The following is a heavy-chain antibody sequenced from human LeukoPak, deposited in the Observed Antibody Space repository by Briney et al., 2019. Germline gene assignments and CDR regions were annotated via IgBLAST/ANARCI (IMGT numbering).Heavy chain of an antibody. CDR1: GGSVNSDSFY. J-gene: IGHJ3*02. Sequence: PSQTLSLTCSVSGGSVNSDSFYWTWIRQPPGKGLEWIGYVYYSGRANYNPTLKSRVTISVDTSKNQFSLRLNSVTAADTALYYCVRETATSYYDSADYYRQTEVFDIWGQGTKVTVSS. CDR2: VYYSGRA. D-gene: IGHD3-22*01. V-gene: IGHV4-61*01. CDR3: VRETATSYYDSADYYRQTEVFDI.